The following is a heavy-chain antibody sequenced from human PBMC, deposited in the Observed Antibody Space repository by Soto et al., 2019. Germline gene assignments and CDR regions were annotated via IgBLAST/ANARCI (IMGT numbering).Heavy chain of an antibody. CDR3: AVDLAAVPRAFDY. Sequence: SETLSLTCTVSGGSISSYFYIWVRQPPGKGLEWIGSVYYTGTTDYNPSLKRRVTISVDTSKTQFSLNLRSVTAADTAVYYCAVDLAAVPRAFDYWGRGTLVTVSS. D-gene: IGHD6-13*01. CDR1: GGSISSYF. J-gene: IGHJ4*02. CDR2: VYYTGTT. V-gene: IGHV4-59*01.